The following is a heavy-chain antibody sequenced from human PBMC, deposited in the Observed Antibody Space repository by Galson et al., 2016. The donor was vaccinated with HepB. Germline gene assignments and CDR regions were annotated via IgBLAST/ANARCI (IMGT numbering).Heavy chain of an antibody. Sequence: SVKVSCKASGYSFINFDINWVRQASGQGLEWVGWMNPNSGDTGYAQKFQGRVTMTRNTSTTTAYMEMSSLRSEDTAVYYCARTGHYRRFYRALDVWGQGTTVTVSS. CDR1: GYSFINFD. V-gene: IGHV1-8*01. CDR2: MNPNSGDT. D-gene: IGHD1-14*01. CDR3: ARTGHYRRFYRALDV. J-gene: IGHJ6*02.